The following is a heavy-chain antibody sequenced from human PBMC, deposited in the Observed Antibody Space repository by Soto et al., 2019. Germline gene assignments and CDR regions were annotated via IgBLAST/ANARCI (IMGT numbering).Heavy chain of an antibody. CDR1: GGSISSGGYS. CDR3: ARAHYGDYGYGMDV. Sequence: QLQLQESGSGLVKPSQTLSLTCAVSGGSISSGGYSWSWIRQPPGKGLEWIGYIYHSGYTYRNPSLKSRVTISVDRSKNQFSLKLISVTAADTAVYYCARAHYGDYGYGMDVWGQGTTVTVSS. V-gene: IGHV4-30-2*01. J-gene: IGHJ6*02. CDR2: IYHSGYT. D-gene: IGHD4-17*01.